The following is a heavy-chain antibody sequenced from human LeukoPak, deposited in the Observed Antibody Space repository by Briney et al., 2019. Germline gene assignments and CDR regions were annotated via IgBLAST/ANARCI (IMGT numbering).Heavy chain of an antibody. D-gene: IGHD6-19*01. J-gene: IGHJ4*02. CDR1: GYTFTGYY. Sequence: ASVTASCKASGYTFTGYYMHRVRQAPGQRLEWMGWINAGNGNTKYSQKFQGRVTITRDTSASTAYMELSSLRSEDTAVYYCAGEAVAGSYYWGQGTLVTVSS. CDR3: AGEAVAGSYY. CDR2: INAGNGNT. V-gene: IGHV1-3*01.